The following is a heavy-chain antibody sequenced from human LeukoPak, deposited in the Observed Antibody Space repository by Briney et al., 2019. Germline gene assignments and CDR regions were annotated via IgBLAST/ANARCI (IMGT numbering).Heavy chain of an antibody. Sequence: GGSLRLSCAASGFTLSTYAMSWVRQTPGKGLEWVAATSSSDAGTYHADSVKGRFTISRDNSKNTLYLQMNSLRAEDTAVYYCAKERSGSAIAAAGIVAQSWGQGTLVTVSS. D-gene: IGHD6-13*01. J-gene: IGHJ5*02. CDR1: GFTLSTYA. V-gene: IGHV3-23*01. CDR3: AKERSGSAIAAAGIVAQS. CDR2: TSSSDAGT.